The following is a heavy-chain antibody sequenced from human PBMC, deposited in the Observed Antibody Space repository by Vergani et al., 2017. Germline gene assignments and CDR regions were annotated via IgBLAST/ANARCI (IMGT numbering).Heavy chain of an antibody. CDR3: DRAVYADYDSSGYAYYYYYYMDV. J-gene: IGHJ6*03. V-gene: IGHV4-30-2*01. CDR1: GGSISSGGYS. CDR2: IYHSGST. D-gene: IGHD3-22*01. Sequence: QLQLQESGSGLVKPSQTLSLTCAVSGGSISSGGYSWSWIRQPPGKGLEWIGYIYHSGSTYYTPSLKSRVTISVDRSKNQFSLKLSSVTAADTAVYYCDRAVYADYDSSGYAYYYYYYMDVWGKGTTVTVSS.